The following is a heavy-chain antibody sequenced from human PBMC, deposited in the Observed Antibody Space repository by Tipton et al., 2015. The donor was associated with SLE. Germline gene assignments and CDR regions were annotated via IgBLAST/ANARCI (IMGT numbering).Heavy chain of an antibody. CDR2: ISVYNGYT. D-gene: IGHD2-15*01. J-gene: IGHJ4*02. Sequence: QLVQSGAEVKKPGASVKVSCKASGYTFIHKGISWVRQAPGQGLEFMGWISVYNGYTNYAQKFQGRVTLTTDTSTSTAYVELRSLRSDDTAVYYCARVVVGAFDYWGQGTLVTVSS. CDR3: ARVVVGAFDY. V-gene: IGHV1-18*01. CDR1: GYTFIHKG.